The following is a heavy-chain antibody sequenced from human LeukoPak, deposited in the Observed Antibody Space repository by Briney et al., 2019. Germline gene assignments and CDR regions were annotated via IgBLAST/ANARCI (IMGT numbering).Heavy chain of an antibody. Sequence: GGSLRLSCVASGFTFSSYAMSWVRQAPGKGLEWVSAISGSGGSTYHADSVKGRFTISRDNSKNTLYLQMNSLRAEDTAVYYCAKFYSSSDWYFDLWGRGTLVTVSS. CDR2: ISGSGGST. V-gene: IGHV3-23*01. J-gene: IGHJ2*01. D-gene: IGHD6-6*01. CDR1: GFTFSSYA. CDR3: AKFYSSSDWYFDL.